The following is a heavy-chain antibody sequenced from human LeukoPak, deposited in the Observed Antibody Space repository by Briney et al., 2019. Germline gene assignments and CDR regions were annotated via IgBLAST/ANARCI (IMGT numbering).Heavy chain of an antibody. J-gene: IGHJ5*02. CDR3: AKYSYGYPNWFDP. CDR2: INHSGST. CDR1: GGSFSGYY. Sequence: PSETLSLTRAVYGGSFSGYYWSWIRQPPGKGLEWIGEINHSGSTNYNPSLKSRVTISVDTSKNQFSLKLSSVTAADTAVYYCAKYSYGYPNWFDPWGQGTLVTVSS. V-gene: IGHV4-34*01. D-gene: IGHD5-18*01.